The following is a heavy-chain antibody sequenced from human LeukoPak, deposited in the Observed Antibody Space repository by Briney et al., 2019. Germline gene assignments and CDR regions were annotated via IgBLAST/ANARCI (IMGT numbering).Heavy chain of an antibody. V-gene: IGHV3-33*01. CDR3: ARNIPARPVEYGMDV. D-gene: IGHD2-2*01. J-gene: IGHJ6*02. Sequence: PGRSLRLSCAASGFTFSSYGMHWVRQAPGKGLEWVAVIWYDGSNKYYADSVKGRFTISRDNSKNTLYLQMNSLRAEDTAVYYCARNIPARPVEYGMDVWGQGTMVTVSS. CDR1: GFTFSSYG. CDR2: IWYDGSNK.